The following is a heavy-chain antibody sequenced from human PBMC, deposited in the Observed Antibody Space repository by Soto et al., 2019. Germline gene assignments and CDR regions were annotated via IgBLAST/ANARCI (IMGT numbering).Heavy chain of an antibody. Sequence: EVQLVESGGGLVKPGGSLRLSCAASGFTFSSYSINWVRQSPGKGLEWVSSISSTGTYIYYADSVKGRFTVSRDNAKNSLYVQMNSLRAEDTAVYYCARGQSGRYQAHDAFDIWGQGTMVTVSS. CDR2: ISSTGTYI. CDR1: GFTFSSYS. J-gene: IGHJ3*02. D-gene: IGHD1-26*01. CDR3: ARGQSGRYQAHDAFDI. V-gene: IGHV3-21*01.